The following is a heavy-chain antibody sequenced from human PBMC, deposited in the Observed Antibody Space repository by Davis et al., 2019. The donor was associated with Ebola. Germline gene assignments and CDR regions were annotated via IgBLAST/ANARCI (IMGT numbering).Heavy chain of an antibody. CDR3: ARDNGGSSPHYYYYYYGMDV. D-gene: IGHD6-6*01. J-gene: IGHJ6*01. Sequence: AASVKVSCKASGYTFTSYAMHWVRQAPGQRLEWMGWINDGNGNTKYSQKFQGRVTITRDTSTSTAYMALRSLRSDDTAVYYCARDNGGSSPHYYYYYYGMDVWGQGTTVTVSS. CDR2: INDGNGNT. V-gene: IGHV1-3*01. CDR1: GYTFTSYA.